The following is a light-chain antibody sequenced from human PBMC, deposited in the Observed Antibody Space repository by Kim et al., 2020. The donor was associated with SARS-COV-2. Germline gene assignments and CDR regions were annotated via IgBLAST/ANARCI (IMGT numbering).Light chain of an antibody. J-gene: IGKJ2*01. CDR1: ESLRNNY. Sequence: SPGERVTRSCGASESLRNNYLGWYQQKPGLAPRLLIFDASSRATGIPDRFSGSGSGADFTLTISRLEPEDFAVYYCQQYATFPFTFGQGTNLEIK. CDR3: QQYATFPFT. CDR2: DAS. V-gene: IGKV3D-20*01.